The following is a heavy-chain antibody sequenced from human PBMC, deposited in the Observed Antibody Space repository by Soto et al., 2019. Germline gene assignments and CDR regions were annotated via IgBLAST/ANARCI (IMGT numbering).Heavy chain of an antibody. CDR1: GYTFSSYA. CDR3: ARCGVPAASYYYYGMDV. Sequence: ASVKVSCKASGYTFSSYAMHWVRQAPGQRLEWMGWINAGNGNTKYSQKFQGRVTITRDTSASTAYMELNSLRAEDTAVYYCARCGVPAASYYYYGMDVWGQGTTVTVSS. CDR2: INAGNGNT. J-gene: IGHJ6*02. V-gene: IGHV1-3*01. D-gene: IGHD2-2*01.